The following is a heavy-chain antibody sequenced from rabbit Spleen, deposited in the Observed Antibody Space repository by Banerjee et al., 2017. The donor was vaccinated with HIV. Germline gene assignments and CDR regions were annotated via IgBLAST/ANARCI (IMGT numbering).Heavy chain of an antibody. CDR2: INNVFGIT. J-gene: IGHJ4*01. Sequence: QEQLEESGGDLVQPEGSLTLTCTASGFSFSSSYDIYWVRQAPGKGLEWIGYINNVFGITYYANWVNGRFSISRENAQNTVFLQMTSLTAADTATYFCARDGAGGSYFALWGPGTLVTVS. CDR3: ARDGAGGSYFAL. V-gene: IGHV1S45*01. CDR1: GFSFSSSYD. D-gene: IGHD8-1*01.